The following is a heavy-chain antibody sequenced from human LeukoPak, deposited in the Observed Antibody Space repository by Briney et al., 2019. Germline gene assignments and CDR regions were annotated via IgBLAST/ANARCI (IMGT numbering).Heavy chain of an antibody. CDR1: GFTFSSYA. CDR3: TKGLERESRLDS. D-gene: IGHD1-1*01. J-gene: IGHJ4*02. Sequence: PGGSLRLSCAASGFTFSSYAMHWVRQAPGKGLEWVAVISYDGSNKYYADSVKGRFTISRDNSKNTLFLQMNNLRAEDTALYYCTKGLERESRLDSWGQGTLVTVSS. V-gene: IGHV3-30*04. CDR2: ISYDGSNK.